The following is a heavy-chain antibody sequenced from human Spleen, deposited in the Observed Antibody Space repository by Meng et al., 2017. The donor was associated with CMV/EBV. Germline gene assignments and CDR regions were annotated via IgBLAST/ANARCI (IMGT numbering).Heavy chain of an antibody. CDR3: AKDGIGGHSFGYGPYFDY. CDR2: IWFDGTNK. V-gene: IGHV3-33*06. J-gene: IGHJ4*02. CDR1: GFTFGRYA. D-gene: IGHD5-18*01. Sequence: GESLKISCAASGFTFGRYAIHWVRQAPGKGLKWVAVIWFDGTNKYYIDSVKGRFIISRDNSENTVYLQMNSLRVEDTAVYYCAKDGIGGHSFGYGPYFDYWGQGALVTVSS.